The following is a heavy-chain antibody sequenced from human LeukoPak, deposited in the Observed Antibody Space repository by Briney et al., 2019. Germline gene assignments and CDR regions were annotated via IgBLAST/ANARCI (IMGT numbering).Heavy chain of an antibody. V-gene: IGHV3-23*01. Sequence: PGGSLRLSCTASGLTFSNYATTWVRQASGKGLEWVSSITGSGRGTYYADSVKGRFSVSRDNSQNTVFLHMNSLRADDTALYYCSKDPNGDYVGAFDMWGPGTMVTVSS. CDR3: SKDPNGDYVGAFDM. J-gene: IGHJ3*02. CDR2: ITGSGRGT. CDR1: GLTFSNYA. D-gene: IGHD4-17*01.